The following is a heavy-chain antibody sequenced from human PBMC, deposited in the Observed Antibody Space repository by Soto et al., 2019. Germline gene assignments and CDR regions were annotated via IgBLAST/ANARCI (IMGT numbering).Heavy chain of an antibody. CDR2: IYPGDSDT. J-gene: IGHJ6*02. CDR3: ARQPVRYSYGFYYYYYGMDV. CDR1: GDSFTSYW. Sequence: PGESLKISCKGSGDSFTSYWIGWVRQMPGKGLEWMGIIYPGDSDTRYSPSSQGQVTISADKSISTAYLQWSSLKASDTAMYYCARQPVRYSYGFYYYYYGMDVWGQGTTVTVSS. D-gene: IGHD5-18*01. V-gene: IGHV5-51*01.